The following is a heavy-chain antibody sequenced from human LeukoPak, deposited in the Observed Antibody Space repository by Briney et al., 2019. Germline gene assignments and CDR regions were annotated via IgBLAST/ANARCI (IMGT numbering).Heavy chain of an antibody. CDR2: INRSGST. D-gene: IGHD3-10*01. J-gene: IGHJ4*02. CDR1: GGSFSGYY. CDR3: ARGYDSGSYYRH. Sequence: PSGTLSLTCGVYGGSFSGYYWSWIRQPPGKGLEWIGEINRSGSTDYNPSLKSRVTISVDTSKNLFSLRLSSVTAADTAVYYCARGYDSGSYYRHWGQGTLVTVSS. V-gene: IGHV4-34*01.